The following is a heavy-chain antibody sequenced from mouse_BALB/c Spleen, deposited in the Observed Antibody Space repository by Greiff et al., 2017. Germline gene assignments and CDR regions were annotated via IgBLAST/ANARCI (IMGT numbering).Heavy chain of an antibody. Sequence: EVHLVESGGGLVKPGGSLKLSCAASGFTFSSYTMSWVRQTPEKRLEWVATISSGGSYTYYPDSVKGRFTISRDNAKNTLYLQMSSLKSEDTAMYYCTRDIDTATPFAYWGQGTLVTVSA. D-gene: IGHD1-2*01. CDR2: ISSGGSYT. CDR3: TRDIDTATPFAY. J-gene: IGHJ3*01. CDR1: GFTFSSYT. V-gene: IGHV5-6-4*01.